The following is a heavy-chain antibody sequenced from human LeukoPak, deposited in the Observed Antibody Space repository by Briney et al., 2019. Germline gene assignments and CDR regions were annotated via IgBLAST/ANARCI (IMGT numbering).Heavy chain of an antibody. Sequence: ASVKVSCKASGYTFTGYYMHWVRQAPGQGLEWMGWINLNSGGTNYAQKFQGRVTMTRDTSISTAYMELSRLRSDDTAVYYCARSPSSGWYHDYWGQGTLVTVSS. D-gene: IGHD6-19*01. CDR3: ARSPSSGWYHDY. V-gene: IGHV1-2*02. CDR1: GYTFTGYY. J-gene: IGHJ4*02. CDR2: INLNSGGT.